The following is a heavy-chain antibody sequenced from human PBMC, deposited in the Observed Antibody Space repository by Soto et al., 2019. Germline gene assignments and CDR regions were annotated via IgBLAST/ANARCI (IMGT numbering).Heavy chain of an antibody. V-gene: IGHV4-31*03. CDR2: IYYSGST. J-gene: IGHJ5*02. CDR1: GGSISSGGYY. CDR3: ARAAPPWYAP. Sequence: SETLSLTCTVSGGSISSGGYYWSWIRQHPGKGLEWIGYIYYSGSTYYNPSLKSRVTISVDTSKNQFSLKLSSVTAADTAVYYCARAAPPWYAPRGQGTLVTVSS.